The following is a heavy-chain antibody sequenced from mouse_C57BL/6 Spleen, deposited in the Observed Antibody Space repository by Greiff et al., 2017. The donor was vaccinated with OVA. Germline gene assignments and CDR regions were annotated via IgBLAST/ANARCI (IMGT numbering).Heavy chain of an antibody. D-gene: IGHD4-1*01. J-gene: IGHJ1*03. V-gene: IGHV1-52*01. Sequence: QVQLQQPGAELVRPGSSVKLSCKASGYTFTSYWMHWVKQRPIQGLEWIGNIDPSDSETHYNQKFKDKATLTVDKSSSTAYMQLSSLTSEDSAVYYGAREDRAGTGWYFDVWGTGTTVTVSS. CDR3: AREDRAGTGWYFDV. CDR1: GYTFTSYW. CDR2: IDPSDSET.